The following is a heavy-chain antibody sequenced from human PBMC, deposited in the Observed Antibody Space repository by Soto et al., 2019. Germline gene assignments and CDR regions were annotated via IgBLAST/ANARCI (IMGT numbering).Heavy chain of an antibody. Sequence: QVQLVQSGAEVKKPGSSVKVFCKASGGTFSSYTISWVRQAPGQGLEWMGRIIPILGIANYAQKFQGRVTITADKSTSTAYMELSSFRSEDTAVYYCARALGIAVAGNPYDYWGQGTLVTVSS. V-gene: IGHV1-69*02. CDR3: ARALGIAVAGNPYDY. CDR2: IIPILGIA. D-gene: IGHD6-19*01. J-gene: IGHJ4*02. CDR1: GGTFSSYT.